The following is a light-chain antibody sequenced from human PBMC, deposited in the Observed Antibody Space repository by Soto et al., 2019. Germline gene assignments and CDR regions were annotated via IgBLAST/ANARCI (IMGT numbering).Light chain of an antibody. Sequence: IQLTQSPSSLSASVGDRVTITCRASQGISSYLAWYQQKPGKAPKLLIYAASTLQSGVPSRFSCSGSGTDFTLTISSLQPEDFATYYCQQLSTYPLTFGGGTKVEIK. CDR2: AAS. CDR3: QQLSTYPLT. CDR1: QGISSY. V-gene: IGKV1-9*01. J-gene: IGKJ4*01.